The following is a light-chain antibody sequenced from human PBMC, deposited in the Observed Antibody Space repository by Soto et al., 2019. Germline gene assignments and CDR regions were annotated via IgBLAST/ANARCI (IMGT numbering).Light chain of an antibody. CDR2: EVS. CDR1: GSDVGGYNY. CDR3: SSYTSTSTAI. Sequence: QSALTQPASVSGSPGQSITISCTGTGSDVGGYNYVSWYQQHPGKAPKLMIYEVSNRPSGVSNRFSGSKSGNTASLTISGLQTEDEADYYCSSYTSTSTAIFGGGTKLTVL. V-gene: IGLV2-14*01. J-gene: IGLJ2*01.